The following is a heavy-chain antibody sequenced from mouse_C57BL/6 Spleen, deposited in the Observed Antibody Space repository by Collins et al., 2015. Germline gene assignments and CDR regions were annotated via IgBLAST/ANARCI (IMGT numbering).Heavy chain of an antibody. CDR1: GFTFTDYY. D-gene: IGHD1-1*01. Sequence: EVKLVESGGGLVQPGGSLSLSCAASGFTFTDYYMSWVRQPPGKALEWLGFIRNKANGYTTEYSASVKGRFTISRDNSQSILYLQMNALRAEDSATYYCARSSLLRYWSFDYWGQGTTLTVSS. V-gene: IGHV7-3*01. CDR3: ARSSLLRYWSFDY. CDR2: IRNKANGYTT. J-gene: IGHJ2*01.